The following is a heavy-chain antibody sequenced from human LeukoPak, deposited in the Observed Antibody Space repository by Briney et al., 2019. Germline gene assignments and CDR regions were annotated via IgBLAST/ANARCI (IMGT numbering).Heavy chain of an antibody. CDR2: IIPIFGTA. V-gene: IGHV1-69*13. D-gene: IGHD4-11*01. J-gene: IGHJ6*03. CDR3: ASGAVTIRVWNMDV. CDR1: GGTFSSYA. Sequence: SVKVSCKASGGTFSSYAISWVRQAPGQGLEWMGGIIPIFGTANYAQKFQGRVTITADESTSTAYMELSSLRSEDTAVYYCASGAVTIRVWNMDVWGKGTTVAVSS.